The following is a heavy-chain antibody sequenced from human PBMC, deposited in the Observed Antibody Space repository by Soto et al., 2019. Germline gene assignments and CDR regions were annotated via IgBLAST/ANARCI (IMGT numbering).Heavy chain of an antibody. CDR2: IVVGSGNT. J-gene: IGHJ4*01. V-gene: IGHV1-58*02. CDR3: AALTAFYGDYVGQLDN. Sequence: GASVKVSCKASGFTFTSCAMQWVRQARGQRLEWIGWIVVGSGNTNYAQKFQERVTITRDMSTSTAYMELSSLRSEDTVVYYCAALTAFYGDYVGQLDNWGHGTLVTGSS. CDR1: GFTFTSCA. D-gene: IGHD4-17*01.